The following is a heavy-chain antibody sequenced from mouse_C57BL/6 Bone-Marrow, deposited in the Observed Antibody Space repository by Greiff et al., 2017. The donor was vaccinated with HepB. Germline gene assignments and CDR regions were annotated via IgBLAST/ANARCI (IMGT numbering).Heavy chain of an antibody. CDR2: IYCDDDK. CDR1: GFSLSTSGMG. Sequence: QVQLKESGPGILQSSQTLSLTCSFSGFSLSTSGMGVSWIRQPSGKGLEWLAHIYCDDDKRYNPSLKSRLTISKDTSRNQVILKITSVDTAYTATYCCARRAHWDEYYAMDYWGQGTSVTVSS. J-gene: IGHJ4*01. D-gene: IGHD4-1*01. V-gene: IGHV8-12*01. CDR3: ARRAHWDEYYAMDY.